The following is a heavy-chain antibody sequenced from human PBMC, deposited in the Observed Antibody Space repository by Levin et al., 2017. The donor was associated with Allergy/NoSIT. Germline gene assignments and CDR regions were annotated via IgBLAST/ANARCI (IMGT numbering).Heavy chain of an antibody. CDR2: INPNSGGT. J-gene: IGHJ4*02. Sequence: ASVKVSCKASGYTFTGYYIHWVRQAPGQGLEWMGWINPNSGGTNYAQKFQGRVTMTRDTSISTAYMELSRLRSDDTAVYYCARDQNYDILTGYYNAFDYWGQGTLVTVSS. V-gene: IGHV1-2*02. CDR3: ARDQNYDILTGYYNAFDY. D-gene: IGHD3-9*01. CDR1: GYTFTGYY.